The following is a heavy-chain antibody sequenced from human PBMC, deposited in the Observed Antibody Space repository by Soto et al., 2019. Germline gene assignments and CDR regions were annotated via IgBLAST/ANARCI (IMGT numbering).Heavy chain of an antibody. CDR2: RSVDGPIT. V-gene: IGHV3-23*01. D-gene: IGHD2-21*01. Sequence: GGSLRAARGASEYRFSQFAMNWFRQAPGKGLEWVSGRSVDGPITYDADSVKGRFNIYRDHSDKIVYLHLSSWTAVDTAVYYFGTPLTSASVIDA. J-gene: IGHJ3*01. CDR1: EYRFSQFA. CDR3: GTPLTSASVIDA.